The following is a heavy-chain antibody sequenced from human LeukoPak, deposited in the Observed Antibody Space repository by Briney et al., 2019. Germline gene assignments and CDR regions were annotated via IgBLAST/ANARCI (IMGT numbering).Heavy chain of an antibody. CDR1: GGSFSGYY. CDR2: INHSGST. J-gene: IGHJ6*03. V-gene: IGHV4-34*01. CDR3: ARLSKGQVVPAANTLNYYYYMDV. D-gene: IGHD2-2*01. Sequence: TSETLSLTCAVYGGSFSGYYWSWIRQPPGKGLEWIGEINHSGSTNYNPSLKSRVTISVDTSKNQFSLKLSSVTAADTAVYYCARLSKGQVVPAANTLNYYYYMDVWGKGTTVTVSS.